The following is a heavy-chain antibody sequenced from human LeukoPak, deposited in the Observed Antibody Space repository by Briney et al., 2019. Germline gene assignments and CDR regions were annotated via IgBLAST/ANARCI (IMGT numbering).Heavy chain of an antibody. D-gene: IGHD6-19*01. CDR3: AAKSPFGYSRGWYSFDY. CDR2: IYYSGST. CDR1: GGSISSHY. V-gene: IGHV4-59*11. Sequence: SETLCFTCTVSGGSISSHYWSWIRHPPGKGLEWIGYIYYSGSTNYNPSLKSRVTISVDTCKHQFSLELRSVTAAAADVYYCAAKSPFGYSRGWYSFDYWGQGTLVTVSS. J-gene: IGHJ4*02.